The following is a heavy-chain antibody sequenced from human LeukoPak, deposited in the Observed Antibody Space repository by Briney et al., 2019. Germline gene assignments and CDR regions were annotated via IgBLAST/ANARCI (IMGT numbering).Heavy chain of an antibody. Sequence: PGGSLRLSCVASGFTVSSNYMSWVRQAPGRGLEWVSVIYSGGSTYYADSVKGRFTISRDNSKNTLYLQMNSLRAEDTAVYYCARSPNMDAYFDYWGQGTLVTVSS. CDR1: GFTVSSNY. D-gene: IGHD3/OR15-3a*01. J-gene: IGHJ4*02. CDR3: ARSPNMDAYFDY. V-gene: IGHV3-53*01. CDR2: IYSGGST.